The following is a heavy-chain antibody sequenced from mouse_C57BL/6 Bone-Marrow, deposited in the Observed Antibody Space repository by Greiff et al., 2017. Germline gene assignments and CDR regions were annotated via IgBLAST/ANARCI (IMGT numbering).Heavy chain of an antibody. D-gene: IGHD1-1*01. J-gene: IGHJ2*01. CDR2: IDPSDSYT. Sequence: QVQLQQPGAELVKPGASVKLSCKASGYTFTSYWMQWVKQRPGQGLEWIGEIDPSDSYTNYNQKFKGKATLTVDTSSSTAYMQLSSLTPEDSAVYYCAREVYYYGFDYWGQGTTLTVSS. V-gene: IGHV1-50*01. CDR3: AREVYYYGFDY. CDR1: GYTFTSYW.